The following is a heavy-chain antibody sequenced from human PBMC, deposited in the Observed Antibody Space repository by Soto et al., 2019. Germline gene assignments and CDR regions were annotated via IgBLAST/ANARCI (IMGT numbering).Heavy chain of an antibody. J-gene: IGHJ4*02. Sequence: SQTLSLTCAISGDSVSSNSIAWNWIRQSPSRGLVWLGMTYYRSKWYNDYAVSVKSRISINPDTSKNQFSLKLSSVTAADTAVYYCASGDMVGLDYWGQGTLVTVSS. D-gene: IGHD5-12*01. V-gene: IGHV6-1*01. CDR1: GDSVSSNSIA. CDR3: ASGDMVGLDY. CDR2: TYYRSKWYN.